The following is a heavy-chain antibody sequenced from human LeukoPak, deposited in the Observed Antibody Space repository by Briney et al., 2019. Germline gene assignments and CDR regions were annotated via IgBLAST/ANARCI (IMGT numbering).Heavy chain of an antibody. V-gene: IGHV1-3*01. Sequence: ASVKVSCKASGYTFTSYAMHWVRQAPGQRLEWMGWINAGNGNTKYSQKFQGRVTITRDTSASTAYMELSSLRSEDTAVYYCASSGSDCSGDSCYSDHAFDIWGQGTMVTVSS. CDR2: INAGNGNT. D-gene: IGHD2-15*01. CDR1: GYTFTSYA. CDR3: ASSGSDCSGDSCYSDHAFDI. J-gene: IGHJ3*02.